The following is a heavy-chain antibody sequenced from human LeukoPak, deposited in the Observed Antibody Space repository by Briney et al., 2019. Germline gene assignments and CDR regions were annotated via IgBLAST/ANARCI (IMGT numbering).Heavy chain of an antibody. D-gene: IGHD2-2*01. CDR1: GFTFSSYS. V-gene: IGHV3-21*01. CDR2: ISSSSSYI. Sequence: GGSLRLSCAASGFTFSSYSMNWVRQAPGKGLEWVSSISSSSSYIYYADSVKGRFTISRDNAKNSLYLQMNSLRAEDTAVYYCARGDPRWCSSTSCYSINEYYYGMDVWGQGTTVTVSS. J-gene: IGHJ6*02. CDR3: ARGDPRWCSSTSCYSINEYYYGMDV.